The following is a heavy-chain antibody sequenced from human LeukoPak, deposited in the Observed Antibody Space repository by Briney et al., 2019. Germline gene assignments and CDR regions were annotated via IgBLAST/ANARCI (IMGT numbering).Heavy chain of an antibody. CDR3: AREITSSSSFDS. D-gene: IGHD6-6*01. J-gene: IGHJ4*02. Sequence: PGGSLRLSCAASGFPFSRYSMNWVRQAPGKGLEWVSSITSSSGYIHYADSVKGRSTISRDNAKNSLYLQMNSLRAEDTAVYYCAREITSSSSFDSWGQGTLVTVSS. V-gene: IGHV3-21*01. CDR1: GFPFSRYS. CDR2: ITSSSGYI.